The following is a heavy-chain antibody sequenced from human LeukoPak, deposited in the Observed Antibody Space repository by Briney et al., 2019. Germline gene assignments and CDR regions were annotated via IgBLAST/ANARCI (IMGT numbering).Heavy chain of an antibody. CDR2: IYGSGRT. Sequence: SETLSLTRNVTGASISSWYWSCMRHPPGGGLEWIGDIYGSGRTNYNPSLKSRVSMSADTSKNQISMDLKFVTAADTAVYYCARQPMLVGYANGLGFNYWGEGTLVTVSS. CDR1: GASISSWY. J-gene: IGHJ4*02. D-gene: IGHD2-2*01. V-gene: IGHV4-59*01. CDR3: ARQPMLVGYANGLGFNY.